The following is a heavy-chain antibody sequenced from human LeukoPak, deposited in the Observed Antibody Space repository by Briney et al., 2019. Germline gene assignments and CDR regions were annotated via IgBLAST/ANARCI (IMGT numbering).Heavy chain of an antibody. D-gene: IGHD2-8*01. CDR2: ISYDGSNK. CDR3: ARGHCTNGVCYTDYYYYGMDV. Sequence: GGSLRLSCAASGFTFSSYAMHWVRQAPGKVLEWVAVISYDGSNKYYADSVKGRFTISRDNSKNTLYLQMNSLRAEDTAVYYCARGHCTNGVCYTDYYYYGMDVWGQGTTVTVSS. CDR1: GFTFSSYA. J-gene: IGHJ6*02. V-gene: IGHV3-30-3*01.